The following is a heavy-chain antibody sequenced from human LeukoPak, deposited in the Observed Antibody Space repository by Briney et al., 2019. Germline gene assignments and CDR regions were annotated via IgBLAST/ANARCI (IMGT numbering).Heavy chain of an antibody. CDR2: ISYDGSNK. CDR3: AKGLDYYGSGSGMDV. D-gene: IGHD3-10*01. Sequence: PGRSLRLSCAASGFIFSNSAMHWVRQAPGKGLEWVAVISYDGSNKYYADSVKGRFTISRDNSKNTLYLQMNSLRAEDTAVYYCAKGLDYYGSGSGMDVWGQGTTVTVSS. J-gene: IGHJ6*02. V-gene: IGHV3-30*18. CDR1: GFIFSNSA.